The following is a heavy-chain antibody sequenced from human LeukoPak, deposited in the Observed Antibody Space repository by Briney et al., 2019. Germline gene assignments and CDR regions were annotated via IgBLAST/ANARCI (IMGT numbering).Heavy chain of an antibody. D-gene: IGHD3-16*01. J-gene: IGHJ4*02. Sequence: PGGSLRLSCAASGFTFSSYGMHWVRQAPGKGLEWVSYISSSGSTIYYADSVKGRFTISRDNAKNSLYLQMNSLRAEDTAVYYCARVNYDYVWGSYYFDYWGQGTLVTVSS. CDR1: GFTFSSYG. CDR2: ISSSGSTI. CDR3: ARVNYDYVWGSYYFDY. V-gene: IGHV3-48*04.